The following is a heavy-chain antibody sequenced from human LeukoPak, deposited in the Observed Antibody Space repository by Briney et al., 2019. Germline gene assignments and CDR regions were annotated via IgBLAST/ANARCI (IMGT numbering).Heavy chain of an antibody. Sequence: SETLSLTCTVSGGSIRSYYWSWIRQPAGKGLEWIGRIYTSGSTNYNPSLKSRVTISVDKSKNQFSLKLSSVTAADTAVYYCASGGTGYSNPPNGYWGQGTLVTVSS. CDR1: GGSIRSYY. CDR3: ASGGTGYSNPPNGY. J-gene: IGHJ4*02. CDR2: IYTSGST. D-gene: IGHD6-13*01. V-gene: IGHV4-4*07.